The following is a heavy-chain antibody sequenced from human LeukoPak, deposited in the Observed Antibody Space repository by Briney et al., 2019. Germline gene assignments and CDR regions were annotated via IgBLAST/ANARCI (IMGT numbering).Heavy chain of an antibody. V-gene: IGHV3-30-3*01. CDR1: GFTFSSYA. CDR2: ISYDGSNK. J-gene: IGHJ6*02. CDR3: ARTASPDSEGGLYYYYGMDV. D-gene: IGHD2-15*01. Sequence: GRSLRLSCAASGFTFSSYAMHWVRQAPGKGLEWVAVISYDGSNKYYADSVKGRFTISRDNSKNTLYLQMNSLRAEDTAVYYCARTASPDSEGGLYYYYGMDVWGQGTTVTVSS.